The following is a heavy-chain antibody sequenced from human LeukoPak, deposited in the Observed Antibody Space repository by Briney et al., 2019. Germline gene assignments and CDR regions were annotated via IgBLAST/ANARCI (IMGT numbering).Heavy chain of an antibody. V-gene: IGHV1-18*01. D-gene: IGHD2-2*01. CDR1: GYTFSNFG. Sequence: ASVKVSCKASGYTFSNFGISWVRQAPGQGLEWMGSISAYNGNTDYTQKLQGRVTMTIDASTSTAYMELRSLRSDDTAVYHCARAGDIVVVAVAGAGYYYMDVWGKGTTVTVSS. CDR2: ISAYNGNT. CDR3: ARAGDIVVVAVAGAGYYYMDV. J-gene: IGHJ6*03.